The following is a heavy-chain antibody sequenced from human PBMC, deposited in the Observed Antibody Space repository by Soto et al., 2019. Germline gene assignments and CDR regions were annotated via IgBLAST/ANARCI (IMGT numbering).Heavy chain of an antibody. Sequence: QVQLVQSGAEVKKPGASVKVSCKASGYTFTSYAMHWVRQAPGQRLEWMGWINAGNGNTKYSQKCQGRVNITRDTSASTAYMELSSLRSEDTAVYYCARSIVGVTAADYWGQGTLVTVSS. CDR2: INAGNGNT. J-gene: IGHJ4*02. V-gene: IGHV1-3*01. CDR1: GYTFTSYA. CDR3: ARSIVGVTAADY. D-gene: IGHD2-21*02.